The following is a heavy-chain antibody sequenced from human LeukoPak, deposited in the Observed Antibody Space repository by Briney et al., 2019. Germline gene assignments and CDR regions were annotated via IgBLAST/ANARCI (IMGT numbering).Heavy chain of an antibody. D-gene: IGHD3-22*01. V-gene: IGHV1-69*04. CDR1: GGTFSSYA. CDR2: IIPILGIA. J-gene: IGHJ1*01. CDR3: AKTPMNPQYFQH. Sequence: GASVKVSCKASGGTFSSYAISWVRQAPGQGLEWMGRIIPILGIANYAQKFQGRVTITADKSTSTAYMELSSLRSEDTPVYYCAKTPMNPQYFQHWGQGTLVTLSS.